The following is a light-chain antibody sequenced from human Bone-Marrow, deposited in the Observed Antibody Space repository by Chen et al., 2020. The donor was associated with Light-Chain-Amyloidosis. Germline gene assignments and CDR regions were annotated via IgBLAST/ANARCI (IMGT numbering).Light chain of an antibody. CDR2: DDS. Sequence: SYVMTQPSSVSVAPGQTATIACGGNNIGSTSVHWYQQTPGQAPLLVVYDDSDRPSGIPERLAGSNAGNTATLTISRDEAGDEADYYCHVWDRSSDRPVFGGGTKLTVL. J-gene: IGLJ3*02. CDR3: HVWDRSSDRPV. V-gene: IGLV3-21*02. CDR1: NIGSTS.